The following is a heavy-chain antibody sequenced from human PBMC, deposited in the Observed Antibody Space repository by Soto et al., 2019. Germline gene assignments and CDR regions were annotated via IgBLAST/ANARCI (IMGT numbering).Heavy chain of an antibody. CDR1: GGTFSTHI. CDR3: ARSDSSGFYLPF. CDR2: IIPLFGTA. D-gene: IGHD3-22*01. Sequence: QVQLVQSGAEVKKPGSSVKVSCKASGGTFSTHIINWVRQAPGQGLEWMGGIIPLFGTASYAQKFRDRVSITADGSTYTAYMELSRLRSEDTAVYYCARSDSSGFYLPFWGQGTLVTVSS. J-gene: IGHJ4*02. V-gene: IGHV1-69*01.